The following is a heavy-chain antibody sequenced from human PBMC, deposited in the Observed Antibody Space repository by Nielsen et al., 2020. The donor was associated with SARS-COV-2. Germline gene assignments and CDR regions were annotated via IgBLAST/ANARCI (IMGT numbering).Heavy chain of an antibody. Sequence: SETLSLTCTVSGGSISSYYWSWIRQPPGKGLEWIGYIYYSGSTNYNPSLKSRVTISVDTSKNQFSLKLSSVTAADTAVYYCARDLKAPYGMDVWGQGTTVTVSS. CDR1: GGSISSYY. V-gene: IGHV4-59*01. J-gene: IGHJ6*02. CDR2: IYYSGST. CDR3: ARDLKAPYGMDV.